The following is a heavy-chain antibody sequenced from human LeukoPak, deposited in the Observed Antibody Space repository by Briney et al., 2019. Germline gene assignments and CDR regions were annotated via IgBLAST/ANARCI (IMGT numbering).Heavy chain of an antibody. CDR1: GCTFTGYY. Sequence: GASVKVSCKASGCTFTGYYMHLVRQAPGQGLEWMGWINPNSGGTNYAQKFQGRVTMTRDTSISTAYMELSRLRSDDTAVYYCARAGPLHSSSWYQLHYYYYYGMDVWGQGTTVTVSS. J-gene: IGHJ6*02. V-gene: IGHV1-2*02. CDR2: INPNSGGT. D-gene: IGHD6-13*01. CDR3: ARAGPLHSSSWYQLHYYYYYGMDV.